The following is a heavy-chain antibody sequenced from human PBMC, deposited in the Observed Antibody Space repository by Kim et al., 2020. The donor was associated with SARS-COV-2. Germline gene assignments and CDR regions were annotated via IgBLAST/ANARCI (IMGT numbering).Heavy chain of an antibody. CDR1: GFTFSSYW. D-gene: IGHD3-3*01. J-gene: IGHJ6*02. CDR3: ARDFRFFVYYYYYGMDV. V-gene: IGHV3-7*03. Sequence: GGSLRLSCAASGFTFSSYWMSWLRQAPGKGLEWVANIKQDGSEKYYVDSVKGRFTISRDNAKNSLYLQMNSLRAEDTAVYYCARDFRFFVYYYYYGMDVWGQGTTVTVSS. CDR2: IKQDGSEK.